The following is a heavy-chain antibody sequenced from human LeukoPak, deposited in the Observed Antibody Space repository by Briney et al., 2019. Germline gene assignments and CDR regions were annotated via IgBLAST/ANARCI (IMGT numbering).Heavy chain of an antibody. CDR3: ARELAYYDFWSGYYHNDTPDYYYYGMDV. Sequence: SVKVSCKASGGTFSSYAISWVRQAPGQGLEWMGRIIPILGIANYAQKFQGRVTITADKSTSTAYMELSSLRSEDTAVYYCARELAYYDFWSGYYHNDTPDYYYYGMDVWGQGTTVTVSS. J-gene: IGHJ6*02. D-gene: IGHD3-3*01. V-gene: IGHV1-69*04. CDR1: GGTFSSYA. CDR2: IIPILGIA.